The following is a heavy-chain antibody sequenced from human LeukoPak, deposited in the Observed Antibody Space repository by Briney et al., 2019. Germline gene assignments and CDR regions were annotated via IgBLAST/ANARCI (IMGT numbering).Heavy chain of an antibody. CDR3: ARDHSQYYYDSSGLAYFDY. D-gene: IGHD3-22*01. CDR2: IYYSGST. J-gene: IGHJ4*02. CDR1: GGSISSSSYY. Sequence: SETLSLISTVSGGSISSSSYYWGWIRQPPGKGLEWIGSIYYSGSTYYNPSLKSRVTISVDTSKNQFSLKLSSVTAADTAVYYCARDHSQYYYDSSGLAYFDYWGQGTLVTVSS. V-gene: IGHV4-39*07.